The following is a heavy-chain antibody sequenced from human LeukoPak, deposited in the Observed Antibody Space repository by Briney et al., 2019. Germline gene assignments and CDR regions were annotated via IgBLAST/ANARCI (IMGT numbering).Heavy chain of an antibody. V-gene: IGHV3-74*01. CDR2: INSVGSST. CDR3: GRDIATAVDY. CDR1: GLTVTSKY. D-gene: IGHD6-13*01. J-gene: IGHJ4*02. Sequence: PGGSLRLSCAASGLTVTSKYMAWVRQAPGKGLVWVSRINSVGSSTNYADSVKGRFTISRDNARNTLYLQMNSLRAEDTAIYYCGRDIATAVDYWGLGTLVTVSS.